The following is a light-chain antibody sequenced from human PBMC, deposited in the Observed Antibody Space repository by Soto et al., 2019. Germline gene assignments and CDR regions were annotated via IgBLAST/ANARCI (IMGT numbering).Light chain of an antibody. J-gene: IGLJ2*01. CDR3: QTWDTGIHVV. Sequence: QLVLTQSPSASASLGASVKLTCTLTSGHSSYAIAWHQQQPEKGPRYLMKLNSDGTHSKGDGIPDRFSGSSSGAERYLTISSLQSEDEADYYCQTWDTGIHVVFSGGTKLTVL. V-gene: IGLV4-69*01. CDR2: LNSDGTH. CDR1: SGHSSYA.